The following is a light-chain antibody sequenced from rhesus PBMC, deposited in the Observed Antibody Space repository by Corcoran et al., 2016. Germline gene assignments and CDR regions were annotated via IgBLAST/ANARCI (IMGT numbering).Light chain of an antibody. CDR1: ENGNNY. J-gene: IGKJ2*01. Sequence: DIQMTQSPSSLSASVGDRVTITCRTSENGNNYLNWYQLKPGKAPKLLIYKASTFQSGAPSRFSVSGSGTDYTFTSSSMKSEDGAIDYCQHNYGTPYSFGQGTKGEIK. CDR2: KAS. CDR3: QHNYGTPYS. V-gene: IGKV1-74*01.